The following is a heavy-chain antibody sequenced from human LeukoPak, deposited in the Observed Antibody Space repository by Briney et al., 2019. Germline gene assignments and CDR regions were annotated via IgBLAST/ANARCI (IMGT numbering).Heavy chain of an antibody. V-gene: IGHV1-18*01. CDR3: AGSLLHYDILTGYPVFDY. CDR1: GYTFTSYG. Sequence: ASVKVSCKASGYTFTSYGISWVRQAPGQGLEWMGWISAYNGNTNYAQKLQGRVTMTTDTSTSTAYMELRSLRSDDTAVYYCAGSLLHYDILTGYPVFDYWGQGTLVTVSS. D-gene: IGHD3-9*01. J-gene: IGHJ4*02. CDR2: ISAYNGNT.